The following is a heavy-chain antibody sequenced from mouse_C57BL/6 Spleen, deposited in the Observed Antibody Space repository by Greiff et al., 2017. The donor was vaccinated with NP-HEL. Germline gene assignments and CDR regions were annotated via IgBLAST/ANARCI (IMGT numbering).Heavy chain of an antibody. CDR2: IYPGDGDT. D-gene: IGHD1-1*01. CDR1: GYAFSSSW. V-gene: IGHV1-82*01. CDR3: ARGGIYYGSSYDFDY. Sequence: VMLVESGPELVKPGASVKISCKASGYAFSSSWMNWVKQRPGKGLEWIGRIYPGDGDTNYNGKFKGKATLTADKSSSTAYMQLSSLTSEDSAVYCCARGGIYYGSSYDFDYLGQGTTLTVSS. J-gene: IGHJ2*01.